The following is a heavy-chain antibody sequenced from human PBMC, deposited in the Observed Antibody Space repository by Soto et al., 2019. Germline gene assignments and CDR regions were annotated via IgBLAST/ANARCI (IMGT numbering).Heavy chain of an antibody. CDR3: ARVTMKAGKWFDP. Sequence: ASVKVSCKASGYTFTDYFIHWVRQAPGQGFEWMGWINPNSRGTNYAQKFQGRVTMTRDTSNSTAYMELRGLTSDDTAVYYCARVTMKAGKWFDPWGQGTPVRVSS. D-gene: IGHD3-3*01. CDR2: INPNSRGT. J-gene: IGHJ5*02. CDR1: GYTFTDYF. V-gene: IGHV1-2*02.